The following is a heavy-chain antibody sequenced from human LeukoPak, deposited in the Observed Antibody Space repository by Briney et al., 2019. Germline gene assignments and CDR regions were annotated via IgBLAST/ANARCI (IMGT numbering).Heavy chain of an antibody. J-gene: IGHJ4*02. CDR2: IYTSGST. V-gene: IGHV4-4*07. CDR3: AREEGINSMRSFDY. Sequence: SETLSLTCTISGGSISSYYWSWIRQPAGNGLEWIGRIYTSGSTNYSPSLKSRVTMSVDTSKNQFSLKLTSVTAADTAVYYCAREEGINSMRSFDYRGQGTLVTVSS. CDR1: GGSISSYY. D-gene: IGHD2/OR15-2a*01.